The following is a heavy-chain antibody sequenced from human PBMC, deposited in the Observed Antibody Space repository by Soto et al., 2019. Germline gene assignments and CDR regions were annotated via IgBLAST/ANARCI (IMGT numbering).Heavy chain of an antibody. CDR1: VFTFTRSA. D-gene: IGHD3-16*01. J-gene: IGHJ6*02. Sequence: PWGALRLSCAPSVFTFTRSAMHAVRQAPGKGLDWVAVISSDGGNKYYGDSVRGRFTISRDNSNNTLFLEMKSLRVDDTAVYYCAKVQFGRGILPNIMDVWGQGTTVTVSS. V-gene: IGHV3-30*18. CDR3: AKVQFGRGILPNIMDV. CDR2: ISSDGGNK.